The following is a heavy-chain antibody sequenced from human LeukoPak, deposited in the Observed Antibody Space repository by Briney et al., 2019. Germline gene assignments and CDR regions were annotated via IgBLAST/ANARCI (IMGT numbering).Heavy chain of an antibody. CDR3: ARGSMRMATAGLADY. J-gene: IGHJ4*02. CDR1: GXTFSDYY. CDR2: ISSSSSYT. V-gene: IGHV3-11*05. Sequence: GGSLRLSWEASGXTFSDYYMNWIRQAPGKGLEWVSYISSSSSYTNYADSVKGRFTISRDNPKNSLYLQMDSLRAEDTAVYYCARGSMRMATAGLADYWGQGTLVTVSS. D-gene: IGHD5-24*01.